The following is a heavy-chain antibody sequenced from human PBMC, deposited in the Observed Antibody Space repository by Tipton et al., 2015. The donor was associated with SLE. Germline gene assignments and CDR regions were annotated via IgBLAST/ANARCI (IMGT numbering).Heavy chain of an antibody. V-gene: IGHV4-34*01. Sequence: SLTCAVHDGSLSNYYWSWFRRPPGRGLEWIGEITRRGKTNYNPSLKSRVTISVDTSKNQFSLNLRSVTAADTAVYYCARVETTVSHPDYWGQGTLVTVSS. D-gene: IGHD4-17*01. J-gene: IGHJ4*02. CDR1: DGSLSNYY. CDR3: ARVETTVSHPDY. CDR2: ITRRGKT.